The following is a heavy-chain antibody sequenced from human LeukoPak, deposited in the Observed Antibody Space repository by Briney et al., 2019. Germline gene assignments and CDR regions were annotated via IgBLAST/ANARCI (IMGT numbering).Heavy chain of an antibody. CDR3: ARAASDAPYYYDSSGYYFGY. J-gene: IGHJ4*02. D-gene: IGHD3-22*01. CDR1: GGSISNSNYY. CDR2: IYYSGST. V-gene: IGHV4-39*07. Sequence: SETLSLTCTVSGGSISNSNYYWGWIRQPPGKGLECIGSIYYSGSTYYNPSLKSRVTISIDTSKNQFSLKLSSVTAADTAVYYCARAASDAPYYYDSSGYYFGYWGQGTLVTVSS.